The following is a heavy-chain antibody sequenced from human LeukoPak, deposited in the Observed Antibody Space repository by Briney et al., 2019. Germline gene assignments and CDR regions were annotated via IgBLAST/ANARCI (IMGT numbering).Heavy chain of an antibody. J-gene: IGHJ4*02. CDR2: IWPDDSDT. CDR3: AGVWGFTSGHPVNY. Sequence: GESLKISCKGSGYSFTSYWIGWVRQMPGKGLEWMGIIWPDDSDTKYSPSFQGQVTISVDTSISTAYLQWSSLKASDSGFYYCAGVWGFTSGHPVNYWGPGTLVTVSS. V-gene: IGHV5-51*01. D-gene: IGHD2-15*01. CDR1: GYSFTSYW.